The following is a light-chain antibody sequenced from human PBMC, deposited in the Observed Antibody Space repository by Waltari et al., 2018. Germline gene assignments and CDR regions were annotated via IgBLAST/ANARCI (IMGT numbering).Light chain of an antibody. CDR1: SSDVGGYNY. CDR3: SSYAGYSAVV. J-gene: IGLJ2*01. Sequence: QSALTQPASVSGSPGQSITISFTGTSSDVGGYNYVSWYQHHPGKAPKLIIYDVSRWPSGVSNRFSGSKSGNTASLTISGLQAEDDADYYCSSYAGYSAVVFGGGTKVTVL. CDR2: DVS. V-gene: IGLV2-14*03.